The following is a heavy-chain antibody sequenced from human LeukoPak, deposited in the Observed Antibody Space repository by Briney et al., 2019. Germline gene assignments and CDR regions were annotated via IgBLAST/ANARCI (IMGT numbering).Heavy chain of an antibody. D-gene: IGHD6-19*01. V-gene: IGHV3-30-3*01. J-gene: IGHJ4*02. CDR2: ISYDGSNK. CDR3: ARVTVAGNFDY. Sequence: SGGSLRLSCAASGFTFSSYAMHWVRQAPGKGLEWVAVISYDGSNKYYADSVKGRSTISRDNSKNTLYLQMNSLRAEDTAVYYCARVTVAGNFDYWGREPWSPSPQ. CDR1: GFTFSSYA.